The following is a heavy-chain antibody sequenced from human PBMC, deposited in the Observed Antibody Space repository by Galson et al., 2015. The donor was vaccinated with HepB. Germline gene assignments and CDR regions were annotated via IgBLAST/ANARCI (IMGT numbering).Heavy chain of an antibody. Sequence: SVKVSCKASGYTFTSYDINWVRQATGQGLEWMGWMNPNSANTGYAQKFQGRVTMSRNTSISTAYMELSSLRSEDTAVYYCARATSYYCSGGRCFRGGMDVWGQGTTVTVSS. J-gene: IGHJ6*02. CDR3: ARATSYYCSGGRCFRGGMDV. CDR2: MNPNSANT. D-gene: IGHD2-15*01. CDR1: GYTFTSYD. V-gene: IGHV1-8*01.